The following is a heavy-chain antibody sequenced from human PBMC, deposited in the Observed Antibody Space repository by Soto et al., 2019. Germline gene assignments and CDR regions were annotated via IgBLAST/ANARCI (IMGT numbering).Heavy chain of an antibody. CDR2: IYYSGST. D-gene: IGHD3-22*01. CDR3: ARVRGGNTYYYDNSGYYYDY. J-gene: IGHJ4*02. CDR1: GGSISSGDYY. Sequence: SETLSLTCTVSGGSISSGDYYWSWIRQPPGKGLEWIGYIYYSGSTYYNPSLKSRVTISVDTSKNQFSLKLSSVTAADTAVYYCARVRGGNTYYYDNSGYYYDYWGQGTLVTVSS. V-gene: IGHV4-30-4*01.